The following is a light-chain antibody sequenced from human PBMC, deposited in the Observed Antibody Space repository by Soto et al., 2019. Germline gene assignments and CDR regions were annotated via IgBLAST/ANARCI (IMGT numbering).Light chain of an antibody. CDR1: ISHVGYYNR. Sequence: QSVLTQPPSVPASPGHAVTISCTGTISHVGYYNRVSWYQQPPGTAPELLIYEVSNRPSGVPDRFSGSKSGNTASLTISGLQAEDEVDYYCSLYTSSTFYVFGTGTKV. V-gene: IGLV2-18*01. J-gene: IGLJ1*01. CDR3: SLYTSSTFYV. CDR2: EVS.